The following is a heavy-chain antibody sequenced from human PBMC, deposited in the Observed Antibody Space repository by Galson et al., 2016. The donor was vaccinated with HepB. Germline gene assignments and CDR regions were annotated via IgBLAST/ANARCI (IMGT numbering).Heavy chain of an antibody. D-gene: IGHD3-22*01. J-gene: IGHJ4*02. Sequence: SVKVSCKVSGYTLTELSIQWVRQAPGKGLEWMGGFDPEHGQIMYAQKFQGRVTMPEDTSTGVAYMELSSLRSEDTAIYYCATISPYDRSRLPAQGEHYWGQGTLVIVS. CDR3: ATISPYDRSRLPAQGEHY. V-gene: IGHV1-24*01. CDR2: FDPEHGQI. CDR1: GYTLTELS.